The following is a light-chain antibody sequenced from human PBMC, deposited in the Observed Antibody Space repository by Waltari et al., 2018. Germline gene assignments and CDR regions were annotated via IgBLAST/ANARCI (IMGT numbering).Light chain of an antibody. J-gene: IGKJ1*01. CDR3: QQYNSYPRT. CDR1: QGISSY. V-gene: IGKV1-8*01. Sequence: AIRITQSPSSLSASTVDRVTITCRASQGISSYLAWYQQKPGKAPTVLIYATSTLQSGVPSRFSGSGSGTDFTLTISSLQPEDFATYYCQQYNSYPRTFGQGTKVEIK. CDR2: ATS.